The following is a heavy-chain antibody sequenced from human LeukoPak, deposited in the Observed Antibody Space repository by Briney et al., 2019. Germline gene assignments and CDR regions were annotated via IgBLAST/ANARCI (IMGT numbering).Heavy chain of an antibody. Sequence: GGSLRLSCAASGFTFTNYAMYWVRQAPGKGLEWVAVISNDENNKYYADSVEGRFTISRDNSKNTLYLQMNSLRAEDTAVYYCARGGSYYVSDLDYWGQGTLATVPS. CDR3: ARGGSYYVSDLDY. CDR2: ISNDENNK. D-gene: IGHD1-26*01. CDR1: GFTFTNYA. V-gene: IGHV3-30-3*01. J-gene: IGHJ4*02.